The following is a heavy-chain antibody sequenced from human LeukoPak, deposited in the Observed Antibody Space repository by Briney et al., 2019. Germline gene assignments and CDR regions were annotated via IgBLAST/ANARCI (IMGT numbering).Heavy chain of an antibody. J-gene: IGHJ6*03. CDR2: IKQDGSEK. CDR1: GFTFSSYA. D-gene: IGHD2-8*01. Sequence: GGSLRLSCAASGFTFSSYAMSWVRQAPGKGLEWVANIKQDGSEKYYVDSVKGRFTISRDNAKNSLYLQMNSLRAEDTAVYYCARDGVWDYYYYMDVWGKGTTVTVSS. CDR3: ARDGVWDYYYYMDV. V-gene: IGHV3-7*01.